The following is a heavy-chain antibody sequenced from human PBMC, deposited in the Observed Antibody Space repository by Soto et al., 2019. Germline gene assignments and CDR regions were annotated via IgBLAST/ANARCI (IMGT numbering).Heavy chain of an antibody. J-gene: IGHJ3*02. CDR3: ARGGGVGVAGSAAFDM. CDR2: INPATGAA. CDR1: GYPVTAYY. D-gene: IGHD3-3*01. V-gene: IGHV1-2*02. Sequence: QLHLVQSGAVVKKPGASVTVSCSASGYPVTAYYMHWVRQAPGRGLEWMGGINPATGAAKYTPTFQGRVTMTRDTSTSTVFMELSGLTSEDTAVFYGARGGGVGVAGSAAFDMWGQGTLVTVSS.